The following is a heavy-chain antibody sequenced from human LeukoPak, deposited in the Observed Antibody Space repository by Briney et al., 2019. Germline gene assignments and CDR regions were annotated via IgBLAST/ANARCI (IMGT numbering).Heavy chain of an antibody. Sequence: ASVKVSCRTFGYTFTSNYMHWVRQAPGQGPEWMGVISPSGGSTAYAQKFQGRVTLTRDMSTSTDYLELSSLRSEDTAVYYCATDYAGPEAFDMWGQGTMVTVSS. CDR2: ISPSGGST. CDR3: ATDYAGPEAFDM. J-gene: IGHJ3*02. CDR1: GYTFTSNY. D-gene: IGHD1-14*01. V-gene: IGHV1-46*01.